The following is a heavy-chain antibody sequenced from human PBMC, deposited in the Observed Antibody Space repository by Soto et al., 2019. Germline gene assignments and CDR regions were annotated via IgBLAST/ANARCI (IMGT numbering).Heavy chain of an antibody. CDR2: ISYDGSNK. J-gene: IGHJ4*02. CDR1: GVTFSRYS. D-gene: IGHD3-9*01. Sequence: PGGSLTLACAACGVTFSRYSMHCVRQAPGKGLEWVAVISYDGSNKYYADSVKGRFTISRDNSKNTLYLQMNSLRAEDTAVYYCAKDATSFDWLLSVDYWGQGTLVTVSS. CDR3: AKDATSFDWLLSVDY. V-gene: IGHV3-30*18.